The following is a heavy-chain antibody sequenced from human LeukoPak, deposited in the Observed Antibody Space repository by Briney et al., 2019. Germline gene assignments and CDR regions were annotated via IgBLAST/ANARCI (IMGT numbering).Heavy chain of an antibody. CDR3: TRCWRLWGSDY. CDR1: GFTFSNAW. Sequence: PRGSLRLSCAASGFTFSNAWMSWVRQAPGKGLEWVGRIKSKTGGGTTDYAAPVEGRFTISRDDSRNTLYLQMNSLKTEDTAVYYCTRCWRLWGSDYWGQGTLVTVSS. V-gene: IGHV3-15*01. CDR2: IKSKTGGGTT. J-gene: IGHJ4*02. D-gene: IGHD3-3*01.